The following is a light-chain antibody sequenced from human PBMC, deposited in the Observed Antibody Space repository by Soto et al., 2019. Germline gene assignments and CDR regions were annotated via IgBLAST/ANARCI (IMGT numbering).Light chain of an antibody. CDR1: QSVLYTSNNKDY. CDR3: QQYYNMPFT. Sequence: DSVMTQSPESLAVSLGERATINCKSGQSVLYTSNNKDYLAWYQQKPGQPPKLLIYWASTRESGVPDRFSGSGSGTDFTLTISSLQAEDVAVYYCQQYYNMPFTFGPWTKVDIX. J-gene: IGKJ3*01. V-gene: IGKV4-1*01. CDR2: WAS.